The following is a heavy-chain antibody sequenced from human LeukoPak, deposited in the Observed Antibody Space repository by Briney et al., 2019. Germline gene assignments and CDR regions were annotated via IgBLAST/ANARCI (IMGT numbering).Heavy chain of an antibody. CDR2: IDSDTYGNTI. D-gene: IGHD1-14*01. V-gene: IGHV3-48*04. CDR1: GFTLSSYS. CDR3: ATQQGGNPAY. Sequence: QSGGSLRLSCAASGFTLSSYSMNWVRQAPGKGLEWISYIDSDTYGNTIYYPHTVKGRFTISRDNAKNMLYLRVNSLRAEDTAVDYCATQQGGNPAYWGQGTLVTVSS. J-gene: IGHJ4*02.